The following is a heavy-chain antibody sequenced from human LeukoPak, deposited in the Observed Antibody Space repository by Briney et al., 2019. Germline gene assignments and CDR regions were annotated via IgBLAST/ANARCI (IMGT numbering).Heavy chain of an antibody. Sequence: GRXLRLSCAASGFTFSSYGMHWVRQAPGKGLEGVAVIWYDGSNKYYADSVKGRLTISRDNSKNTLYLQMNSLRAEDTAVYYCATPEGAFDIWGQGTMVTVSS. V-gene: IGHV3-33*01. D-gene: IGHD1-14*01. CDR3: ATPEGAFDI. J-gene: IGHJ3*02. CDR1: GFTFSSYG. CDR2: IWYDGSNK.